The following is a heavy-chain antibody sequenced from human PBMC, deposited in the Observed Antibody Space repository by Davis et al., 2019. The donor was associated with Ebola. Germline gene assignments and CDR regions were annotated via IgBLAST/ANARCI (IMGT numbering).Heavy chain of an antibody. Sequence: ASVKVSCKASGYTFTSYYMHWVRQAPGQGLEWMGIINPSGGSTSYAQKFQGRVTMTRDTSTSTVYMELSSLRSEDTAVYYCARLIGMFPSSTNGWFDPWGQGTLVTVSS. D-gene: IGHD2-2*01. CDR3: ARLIGMFPSSTNGWFDP. J-gene: IGHJ5*02. CDR1: GYTFTSYY. V-gene: IGHV1-46*01. CDR2: INPSGGST.